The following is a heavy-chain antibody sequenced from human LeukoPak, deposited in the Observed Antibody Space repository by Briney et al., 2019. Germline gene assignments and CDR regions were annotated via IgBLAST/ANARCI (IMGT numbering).Heavy chain of an antibody. J-gene: IGHJ5*02. CDR1: GGTFSSYA. Sequence: GASVKVSCKASGGTFSSYAISWVRQAPGQGLEWMGGIIPIFGTANYAQKFQGRVTITADESTSTAYMELSSLRSEDTAVYYCARVPGIAVAGPPGYWFDPWGQGTLVTVSS. CDR3: ARVPGIAVAGPPGYWFDP. V-gene: IGHV1-69*13. CDR2: IIPIFGTA. D-gene: IGHD6-19*01.